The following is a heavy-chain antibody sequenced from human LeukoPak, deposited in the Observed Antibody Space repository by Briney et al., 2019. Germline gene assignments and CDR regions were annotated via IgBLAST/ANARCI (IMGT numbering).Heavy chain of an antibody. CDR3: AKEYYYYYGMDV. J-gene: IGHJ6*02. CDR1: GFIVSGNY. Sequence: QAGGSLRLSCAASGFIVSGNYMSWVRQAPGKGLEWVSVIYTVGSTYYADSVKGRFTISRDNSKNTLYLQMNSLRAEDTAVYYCAKEYYYYYGMDVWGQGTTVTVSS. CDR2: IYTVGST. V-gene: IGHV3-53*01.